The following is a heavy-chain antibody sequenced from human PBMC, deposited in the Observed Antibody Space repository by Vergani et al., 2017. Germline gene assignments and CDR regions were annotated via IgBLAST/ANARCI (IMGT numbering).Heavy chain of an antibody. J-gene: IGHJ4*02. CDR1: GYSISSGYY. V-gene: IGHV4-38-2*01. D-gene: IGHD3-9*01. Sequence: QVQLQESGPGLVKPSETLSLTCAVSGYSISSGYYWGWIRQPPGKGLEWIGSIYHSGSTYYNPSLKSRVTISVDTSKNQFSLKLSSLTAADMAVYYCARGLSTYDILTGYYNPGVYYFDYWGQGTLVTVSS. CDR2: IYHSGST. CDR3: ARGLSTYDILTGYYNPGVYYFDY.